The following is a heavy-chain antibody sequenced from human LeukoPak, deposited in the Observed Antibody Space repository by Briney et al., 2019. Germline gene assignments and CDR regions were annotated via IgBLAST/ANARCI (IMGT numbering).Heavy chain of an antibody. J-gene: IGHJ3*02. D-gene: IGHD2-21*01. CDR2: IRYDGSNK. Sequence: GGSLRLSCAASGFTFSSYGMHWVRQAPGKGLEWVAFIRYDGSNKYYADSVKGRFTISRDNSKNTLYLQMNSLRAEDTAVYYCAKERRTVVVKDAFDIWGQGTMVTVSS. CDR1: GFTFSSYG. CDR3: AKERRTVVVKDAFDI. V-gene: IGHV3-30*02.